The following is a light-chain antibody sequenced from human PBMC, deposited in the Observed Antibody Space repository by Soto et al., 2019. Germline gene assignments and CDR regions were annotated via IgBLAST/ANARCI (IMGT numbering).Light chain of an antibody. CDR2: EVN. CDR3: SSYVGNNNLV. CDR1: SSDVGSYNL. V-gene: IGLV2-8*01. J-gene: IGLJ3*02. Sequence: QSALTQPASVSGSPGQSITISCTGTSSDVGSYNLVSWYQQHPGKAPKFMIYEVNKRPSGVPDRFSGSKSGKTASLTVSGLQADDEADYYCSSYVGNNNLVFGGGTKVTVL.